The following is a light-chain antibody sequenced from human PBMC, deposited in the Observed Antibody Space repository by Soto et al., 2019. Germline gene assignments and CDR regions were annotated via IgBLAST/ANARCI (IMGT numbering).Light chain of an antibody. CDR1: RSVSTF. J-gene: IGKJ1*01. CDR2: DAS. Sequence: FVLTQSPGTLSLSPGERATLSCRASRSVSTFLGWYQQKPGQPPRLLIYDASKRATGVPARFSGSGSGTDFALTISSLEPEDFAVYYCQQRSNGPWSFGQGTKVEIK. V-gene: IGKV3-11*01. CDR3: QQRSNGPWS.